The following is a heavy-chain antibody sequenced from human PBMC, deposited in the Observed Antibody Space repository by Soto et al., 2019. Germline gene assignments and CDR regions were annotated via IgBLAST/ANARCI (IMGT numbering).Heavy chain of an antibody. V-gene: IGHV4-59*01. CDR3: ARDKRQLDQNWFDP. D-gene: IGHD6-13*01. J-gene: IGHJ5*02. Sequence: SETLSLTCTVSGGSISSYYWSWIRQPPGKGLEWIGYIYYSGSTNYNPSLKSRVTISVDMSKNQFSLKLSSVTAADTVVYYCARDKRQLDQNWFDPWGQGTLVTVSS. CDR2: IYYSGST. CDR1: GGSISSYY.